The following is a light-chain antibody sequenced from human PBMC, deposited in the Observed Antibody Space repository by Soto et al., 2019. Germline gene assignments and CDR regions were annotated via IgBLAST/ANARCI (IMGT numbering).Light chain of an antibody. V-gene: IGKV4-1*01. J-gene: IGKJ4*01. CDR1: QSVLYSSNNKNY. Sequence: DIVMTQSPDSLAVSLGERATINCKSSQSVLYSSNNKNYLAWHQQKPGQPPKVLIYWASTRESGVPDRFSGSGSGRDFTLTISSLQAEDVAVYYCQQYYTTPHTFGGGTKVEIK. CDR3: QQYYTTPHT. CDR2: WAS.